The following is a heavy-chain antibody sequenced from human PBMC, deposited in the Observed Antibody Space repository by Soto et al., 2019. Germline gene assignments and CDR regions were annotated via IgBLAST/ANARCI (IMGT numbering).Heavy chain of an antibody. J-gene: IGHJ4*02. V-gene: IGHV1-2*02. Sequence: ASVKVSCKASGFTFTGYYIHWVRQAPGQGLEWMGGINADSGGTKYAQKFQGRVTMTRDTSISTAYMDLTRLRSDDTAVYYCARQLAYCGGDCYTEPIDYWGQGTLVTVSS. CDR3: ARQLAYCGGDCYTEPIDY. D-gene: IGHD2-21*02. CDR1: GFTFTGYY. CDR2: INADSGGT.